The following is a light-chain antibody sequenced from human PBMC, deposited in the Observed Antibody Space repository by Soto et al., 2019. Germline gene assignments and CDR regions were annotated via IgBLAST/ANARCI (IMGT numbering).Light chain of an antibody. CDR2: DAS. V-gene: IGKV3-11*01. CDR1: QSVSRY. Sequence: EIVLTQSPATLSLSPGERATLSCRASQSVSRYLAWYQQKPGQAPRLLIYDASNRATGIPARFSGSGSGTEFTLTISSLQSEDFAVYYCQQYHNWPAFGQGTNVDI. CDR3: QQYHNWPA. J-gene: IGKJ1*01.